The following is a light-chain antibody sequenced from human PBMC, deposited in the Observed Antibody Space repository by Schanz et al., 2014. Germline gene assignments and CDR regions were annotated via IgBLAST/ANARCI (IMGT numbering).Light chain of an antibody. J-gene: IGKJ1*01. V-gene: IGKV3-20*01. CDR1: QSVGSN. CDR2: ATF. Sequence: EIVLTQSPATLSLSPGERATLSCRASQSVGSNLAWYQQRPGQAPRVVISATFRRAAGIPDRFSGSGSGTDFTLTISRLEPEDFAVYYCQQYGSSLWTFGQGTKVEMK. CDR3: QQYGSSLWT.